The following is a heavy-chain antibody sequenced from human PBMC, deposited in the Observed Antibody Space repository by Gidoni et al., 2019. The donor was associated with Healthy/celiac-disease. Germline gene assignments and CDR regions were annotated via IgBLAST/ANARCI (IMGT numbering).Heavy chain of an antibody. CDR2: MNPNSGNT. CDR3: AIKGDYDSSKKNPTYYYYYYMDV. D-gene: IGHD3-22*01. CDR1: GYTFTSYD. J-gene: IGHJ6*03. V-gene: IGHV1-8*01. Sequence: QVQLVQSGAEVKKPGASVKVSCKASGYTFTSYDLNWVRQATGQGLEWMGWMNPNSGNTGYAQKFQGRVTMTRNTSISTAYMELSSLRSEDTAVYYCAIKGDYDSSKKNPTYYYYYYMDVWGKGTTVTVSS.